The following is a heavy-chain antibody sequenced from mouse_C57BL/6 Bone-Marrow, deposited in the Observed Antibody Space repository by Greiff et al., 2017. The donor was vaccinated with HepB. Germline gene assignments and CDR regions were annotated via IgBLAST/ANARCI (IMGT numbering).Heavy chain of an antibody. CDR2: IDPSDGFT. CDR3: ARRAQATYDY. D-gene: IGHD3-2*02. V-gene: IGHV1-50*01. Sequence: QVQLQQPGAELVKPGASVKLSCKASGYTFTSYWMQWVKQRPGQGLEWIGEIDPSDGFTNYNQKFKGKATLTVDTASSTAYMQRSSLTSEDSAVYYCARRAQATYDYWGQGTTLTVSS. J-gene: IGHJ2*01. CDR1: GYTFTSYW.